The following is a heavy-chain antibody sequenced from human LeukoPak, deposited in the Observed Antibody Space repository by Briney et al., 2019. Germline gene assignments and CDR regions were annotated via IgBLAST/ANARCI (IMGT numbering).Heavy chain of an antibody. Sequence: SETLSLTCTVSGGSISSYYWSWIRQPPGKGLEWIGYIYYSGSTNYNPSLKSRVTISVDTSKNQFSLKLSSVTAVDTAVYYCARGGSGSYYQTLDYWGQGTLVTVSS. CDR3: ARGGSGSYYQTLDY. V-gene: IGHV4-59*01. CDR1: GGSISSYY. D-gene: IGHD1-26*01. J-gene: IGHJ4*02. CDR2: IYYSGST.